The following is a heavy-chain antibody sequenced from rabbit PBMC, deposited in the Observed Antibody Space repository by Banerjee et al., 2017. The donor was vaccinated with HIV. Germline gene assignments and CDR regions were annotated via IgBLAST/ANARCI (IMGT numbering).Heavy chain of an antibody. Sequence: QEQLKETGGGLVQPGGSLTLSCKASRIDLMSIAMSWVRQAPGKGLEWIGDIYPVFGITNYANWVQGRFTISSDSAQNTVDLQMNSLTPADTATYFCARGSAAMTMVIIGFYFDLWGPGTLVTVS. J-gene: IGHJ4*01. D-gene: IGHD2-1*01. CDR2: IYPVFGIT. V-gene: IGHV1S47*01. CDR3: ARGSAAMTMVIIGFYFDL. CDR1: RIDLMSIA.